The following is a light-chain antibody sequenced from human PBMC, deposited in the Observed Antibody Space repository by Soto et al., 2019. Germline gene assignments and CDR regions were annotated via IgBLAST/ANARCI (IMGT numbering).Light chain of an antibody. J-gene: IGLJ1*01. CDR2: DVS. V-gene: IGLV2-14*01. CDR3: SSYTSSSTLLV. CDR1: SSDVGGYNY. Sequence: QSVLTQPASVSGSPGQSITISCTGTSSDVGGYNYVSWYQQHPGKAPKLMIYDVSNRPSGVSNRFSGSKSGNTASPTISGLQAEDEADYYCSSYTSSSTLLVFGTGTKLTVL.